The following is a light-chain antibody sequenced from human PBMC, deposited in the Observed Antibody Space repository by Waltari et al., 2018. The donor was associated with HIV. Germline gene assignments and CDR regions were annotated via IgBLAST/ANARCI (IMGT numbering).Light chain of an antibody. J-gene: IGLJ1*01. Sequence: SYELTQPPSVSVSPGQTASFSCSGNKLGDKYVSWYQQKPGQSPVTVIYQDNRRPSGIPERFSGSNSEDTATLTISGTQPVDEADYYCQAWDSSTVVFGPGTKVTVL. CDR1: KLGDKY. CDR2: QDN. CDR3: QAWDSSTVV. V-gene: IGLV3-1*01.